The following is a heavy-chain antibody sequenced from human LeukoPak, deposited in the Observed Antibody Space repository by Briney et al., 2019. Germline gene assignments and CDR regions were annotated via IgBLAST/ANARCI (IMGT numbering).Heavy chain of an antibody. CDR1: GFTFSSQE. J-gene: IGHJ4*02. V-gene: IGHV3-48*03. CDR2: ISNSGTTI. CDR3: ARHARVAGFDY. D-gene: IGHD6-19*01. Sequence: PGGSLRLSCAASGFTFSSQEMSWVRQAPGKGLEWISYISNSGTTIYYADSVKGRFTISRDNAKNSLYLQMNSLRAEDTAVYYCARHARVAGFDYWGLGTLVTVSS.